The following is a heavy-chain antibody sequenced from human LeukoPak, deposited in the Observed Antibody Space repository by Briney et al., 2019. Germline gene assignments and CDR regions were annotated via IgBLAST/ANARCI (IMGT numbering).Heavy chain of an antibody. Sequence: GESLKISCKASGYRLTSNWIGWVRQMPGKGLEWMGIIFPGDSDTRYSPSFQGQVTISVDESISTAYLQWSSLKASDTAMYFCATWHYGSGSYHFDYWGQGTLVTVSS. D-gene: IGHD3-10*01. V-gene: IGHV5-51*01. CDR2: IFPGDSDT. CDR3: ATWHYGSGSYHFDY. CDR1: GYRLTSNW. J-gene: IGHJ4*02.